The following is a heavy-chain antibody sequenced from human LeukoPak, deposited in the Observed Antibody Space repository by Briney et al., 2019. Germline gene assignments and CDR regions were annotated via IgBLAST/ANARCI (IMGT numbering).Heavy chain of an antibody. Sequence: ASVKVSCKASGNTFTSYDVNWVRQATGQGLEWMGYMNPSSGKTGYAENFQGRLTMTWDTSISTAYMELSSLRSDDTTVYYCAREFRHQPYWGQGTLVTVSS. CDR2: MNPSSGKT. CDR1: GNTFTSYD. D-gene: IGHD2-2*01. J-gene: IGHJ4*02. V-gene: IGHV1-8*01. CDR3: AREFRHQPY.